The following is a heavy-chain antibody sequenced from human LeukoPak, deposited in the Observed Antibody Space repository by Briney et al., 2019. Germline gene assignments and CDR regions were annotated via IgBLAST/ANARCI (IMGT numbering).Heavy chain of an antibody. Sequence: GGSLRLSCAASGFTFSSYGMHWVRQAPGKGLEWVAFIRYDGSNKYYADSVKGRFTISRDNSKNTLYLQMNSLRAEDTAVYYCARDLYYYGSGSFGKYYYYGMDVWGQGTTVTVSS. CDR3: ARDLYYYGSGSFGKYYYYGMDV. CDR1: GFTFSSYG. V-gene: IGHV3-30*02. D-gene: IGHD3-10*01. CDR2: IRYDGSNK. J-gene: IGHJ6*02.